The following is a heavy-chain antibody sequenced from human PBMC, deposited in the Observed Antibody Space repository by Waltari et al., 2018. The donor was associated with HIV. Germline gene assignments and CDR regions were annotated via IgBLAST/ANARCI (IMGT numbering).Heavy chain of an antibody. Sequence: EVQLVESGGGLVQPGGSLRLSCAASGFRLSSYELTWVRQAPGKGLEWISYISNSGSPIYYAGSVRGRFTISRDSDKNSLFLQMNSLRVEDTAVYYCARGWFDSWGQGTMVTVSS. J-gene: IGHJ5*01. V-gene: IGHV3-48*03. CDR3: ARGWFDS. CDR1: GFRLSSYE. CDR2: ISNSGSPI.